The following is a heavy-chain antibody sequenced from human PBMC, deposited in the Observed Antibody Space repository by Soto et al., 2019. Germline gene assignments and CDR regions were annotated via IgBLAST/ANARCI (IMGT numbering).Heavy chain of an antibody. J-gene: IGHJ4*02. CDR1: GDSVSSNSAA. CDR2: TYYRSKWYS. D-gene: IGHD6-13*01. V-gene: IGHV6-1*01. CDR3: ARQGSSWFDY. Sequence: QAQLQQSGPGLVKPSQTLSLTCAISGDSVSSNSAAWTWIRQSPSRGLEWLGRTYYRSKWYSDYAVSVRSRITINADTTRNQFSLQVNSVTPEDTAVYYCARQGSSWFDYWGQGTPVTVSS.